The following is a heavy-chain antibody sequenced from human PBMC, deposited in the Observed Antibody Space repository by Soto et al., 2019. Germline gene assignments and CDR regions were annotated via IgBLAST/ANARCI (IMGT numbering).Heavy chain of an antibody. CDR1: GFTVSSNY. V-gene: IGHV3-53*01. J-gene: IGHJ6*02. CDR2: IYSGGST. CDR3: ASRTTVTTFYYGMDV. D-gene: IGHD4-17*01. Sequence: EVQLVESGGGLIQPGGSLRLSCAASGFTVSSNYMSWVRQAPGKGLEWVSVIYSGGSTYYADSVKGRFTIPRDNSKNTLYLQMNSLRAEDTAVYYCASRTTVTTFYYGMDVWGQGTTVTVSS.